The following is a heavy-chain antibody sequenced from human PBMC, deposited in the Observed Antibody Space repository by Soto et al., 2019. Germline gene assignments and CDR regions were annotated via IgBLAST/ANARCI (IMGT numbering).Heavy chain of an antibody. CDR1: GYTFTSYG. J-gene: IGHJ4*02. CDR2: ISTSKGNT. CDR3: ATRSPAFDL. Sequence: QVQLVQSGPAVKKPGASVKVSCKTSGYTFTSYGIAWVRQAPGQGLEWMGWISTSKGNTNYAQKFQGRVTMTTDTSTSTAYMELRSLRSDDTAVYYCATRSPAFDLWGQGTLVTVSS. V-gene: IGHV1-18*01.